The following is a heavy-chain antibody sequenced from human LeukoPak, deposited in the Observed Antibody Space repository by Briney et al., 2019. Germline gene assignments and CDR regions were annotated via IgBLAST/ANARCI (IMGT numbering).Heavy chain of an antibody. V-gene: IGHV1-69*05. CDR1: GGTFSNYA. J-gene: IGHJ6*03. Sequence: SVKVSCKASGGTFSNYAISWVRQAPGQGLEWMGRIIPIFGTTNYAQKFQGRVTITTDESPSTAYMELSSLRSEDTAVYYCARDGAPKEYYYYYYYMDVWGKGTTVTVSS. D-gene: IGHD3-16*01. CDR3: ARDGAPKEYYYYYYYMDV. CDR2: IIPIFGTT.